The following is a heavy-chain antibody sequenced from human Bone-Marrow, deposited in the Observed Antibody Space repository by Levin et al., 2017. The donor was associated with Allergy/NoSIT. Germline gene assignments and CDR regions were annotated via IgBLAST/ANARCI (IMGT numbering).Heavy chain of an antibody. CDR1: EFTVSNNY. D-gene: IGHD6-13*01. CDR2: IYSSGVT. V-gene: IGHV3-53*01. J-gene: IGHJ4*02. CDR3: SRNTDSSPPVDY. Sequence: PGGSLRLSCIVSEFTVSNNYMSWVRQAPGKGLEWVSTIYSSGVTNYADSVKGRFIISRDKSKNTLYLQMNRLRDEDTAVYYFSRNTDSSPPVDYWGQGTLVTVSS.